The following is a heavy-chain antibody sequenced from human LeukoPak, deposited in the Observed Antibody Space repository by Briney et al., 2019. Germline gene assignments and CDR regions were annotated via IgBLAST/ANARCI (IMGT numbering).Heavy chain of an antibody. CDR2: IYTSGST. Sequence: SETLSLTCTVSGGSISSYYWSWIRQPAGKGLEWIGRIYTSGSTNYNPSFKSRVTMSVDTSKNQFSLKLSSVTAADTAVYYCASSISIAAEYYFDYWGQGTLVTVSS. J-gene: IGHJ4*02. V-gene: IGHV4-4*07. CDR3: ASSISIAAEYYFDY. CDR1: GGSISSYY. D-gene: IGHD6-6*01.